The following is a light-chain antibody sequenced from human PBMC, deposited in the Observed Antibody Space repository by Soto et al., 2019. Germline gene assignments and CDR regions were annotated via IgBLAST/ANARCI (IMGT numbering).Light chain of an antibody. CDR1: NIGSKS. J-gene: IGLJ2*01. Sequence: SYELTQPPSVSVAPGKTARITCGENNIGSKSVHWYQQKPGQAPVLVIYYDNDRPSGIPERFSGSNSGNTATLTISRVEAGDEADYYCQVWDSSSDLRGVFGGGTKVTVL. V-gene: IGLV3-21*04. CDR2: YDN. CDR3: QVWDSSSDLRGV.